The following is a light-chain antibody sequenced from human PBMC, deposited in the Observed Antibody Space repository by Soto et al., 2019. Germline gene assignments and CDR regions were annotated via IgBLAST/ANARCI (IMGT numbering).Light chain of an antibody. V-gene: IGKV3-15*01. CDR3: QQYSTSLA. J-gene: IGKJ4*02. CDR2: GAS. CDR1: QSVGST. Sequence: EILMTQSPPTLSVSPGERVILSCRASQSVGSTLAWYQQKPGQAPRLLIRGASTRATGVPARFSGSGSGTEFTPSISSLQSEDFAVYYCQQYSTSLAFGGETTLEIK.